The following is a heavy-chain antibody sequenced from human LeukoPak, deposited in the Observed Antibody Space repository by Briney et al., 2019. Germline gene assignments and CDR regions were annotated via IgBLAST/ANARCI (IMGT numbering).Heavy chain of an antibody. J-gene: IGHJ4*02. CDR1: GFTFSSFE. CDR2: ISSSGSTI. V-gene: IGHV3-48*03. D-gene: IGHD6-13*01. CDR3: ARDAYRSRRY. Sequence: PGGSLRLSCAASGFTFSSFEMNWVRQAPGKGLEWVSFISSSGSTIYYADSVRGRFTISRDNAKNSLYLQMNGLRVEDTAVYYCARDAYRSRRYWGQGTLVTVSS.